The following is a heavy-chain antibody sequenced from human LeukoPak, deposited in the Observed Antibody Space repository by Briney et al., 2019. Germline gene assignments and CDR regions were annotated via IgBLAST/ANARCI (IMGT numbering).Heavy chain of an antibody. V-gene: IGHV1-2*02. J-gene: IGHJ6*02. Sequence: ASVKVSCKASGYTFTGYYMHWVRQAPGQGLEWMGWINPNSGGTNYAQKFQGRVTMTRDTSFSTAYMELSRLRSDDTAVYYCARGSDYYYYGMDVWGQGTTVTVSS. CDR1: GYTFTGYY. CDR2: INPNSGGT. CDR3: ARGSDYYYYGMDV.